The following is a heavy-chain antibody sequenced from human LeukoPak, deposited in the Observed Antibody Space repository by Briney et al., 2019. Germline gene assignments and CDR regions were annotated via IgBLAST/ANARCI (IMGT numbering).Heavy chain of an antibody. Sequence: GGSLRLSCAASGFTFSSYAMSWVRQAPGKGLEWVSNISGSGVSGVNTYYADSVKGRFTISRDNAKNSLYLQMNSLRAEDTALYYCAKDWSPGLWFGDWPPPTFDYWGQGTLVTVSS. CDR1: GFTFSSYA. CDR3: AKDWSPGLWFGDWPPPTFDY. CDR2: ISGSGVSGVNT. V-gene: IGHV3-23*01. J-gene: IGHJ4*02. D-gene: IGHD3-10*01.